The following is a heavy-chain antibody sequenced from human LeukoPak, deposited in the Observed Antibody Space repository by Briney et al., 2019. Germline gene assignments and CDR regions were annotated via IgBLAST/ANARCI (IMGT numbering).Heavy chain of an antibody. CDR3: ASLKNSYDSSGYLVTDAFDI. CDR2: ISAYNGNT. CDR1: GYTFTSNG. J-gene: IGHJ3*02. Sequence: ASVKVSCKASGYTFTSNGISWVRQAPGQGLEWMGWISAYNGNTNYEQKLQGRVTMTTDTSTSTAYMELRSLRSDDTAVYYCASLKNSYDSSGYLVTDAFDIWGQGTMVTVSA. D-gene: IGHD3-22*01. V-gene: IGHV1-18*01.